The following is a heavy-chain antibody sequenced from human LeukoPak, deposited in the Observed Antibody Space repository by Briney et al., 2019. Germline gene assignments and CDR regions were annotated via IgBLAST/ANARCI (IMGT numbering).Heavy chain of an antibody. CDR1: GGTFSSYA. Sequence: AASVKVSCTASGGTFSSYAISWVRQAPGQGLEWMGGIIPIFGTANYAQKFQGRVTITADESTSTAYMELSSLRSEDTAVYYCARGRTGQWLAFDYWGQGTLVTVSS. D-gene: IGHD6-19*01. CDR3: ARGRTGQWLAFDY. V-gene: IGHV1-69*13. J-gene: IGHJ4*02. CDR2: IIPIFGTA.